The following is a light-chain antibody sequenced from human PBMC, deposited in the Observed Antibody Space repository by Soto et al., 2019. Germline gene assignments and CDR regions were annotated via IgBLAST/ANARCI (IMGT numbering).Light chain of an antibody. CDR1: QTISTW. CDR2: KAS. V-gene: IGKV1-5*03. Sequence: DIQMTQSPSTLSASVGDRVTITCRASQTISTWLAWYQQKPGKAPKVLIYKASTLESGVPSWFSGSGSGTEFTLTISSLQPDDFVTYYCQQYKSYSPYTFGQGTKLEIK. CDR3: QQYKSYSPYT. J-gene: IGKJ2*01.